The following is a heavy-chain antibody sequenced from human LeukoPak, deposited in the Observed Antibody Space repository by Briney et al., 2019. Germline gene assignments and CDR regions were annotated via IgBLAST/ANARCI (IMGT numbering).Heavy chain of an antibody. CDR2: INPTSGGT. V-gene: IGHV1-2*02. D-gene: IGHD3-3*01. J-gene: IGHJ4*02. Sequence: GASVKVSSKASGDTLIEYYIYWMRQAPGQGLEWMGLINPTSGGTNYAQKFQSRVTMTRDTSISTAYMELSGLRSDDTAVYYCTRLAVFPLWGQGTLVTVSS. CDR3: TRLAVFPL. CDR1: GDTLIEYY.